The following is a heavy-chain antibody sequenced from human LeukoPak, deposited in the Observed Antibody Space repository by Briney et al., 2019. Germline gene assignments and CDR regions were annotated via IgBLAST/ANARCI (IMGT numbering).Heavy chain of an antibody. CDR3: ARLVVVPAATTGWFDP. Sequence: GGSLRLSCAASGFTFSDYYISWIRQAPGKGLEWVSYISSSGSTIYYADSVKGRFTISRDNAKNSLYLQMNSLRAEDTAVYYCARLVVVPAATTGWFDPWGQGTLVTVSS. D-gene: IGHD2-2*01. V-gene: IGHV3-11*01. J-gene: IGHJ5*02. CDR1: GFTFSDYY. CDR2: ISSSGSTI.